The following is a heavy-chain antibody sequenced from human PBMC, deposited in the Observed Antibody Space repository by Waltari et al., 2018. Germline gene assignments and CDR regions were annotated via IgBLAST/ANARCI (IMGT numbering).Heavy chain of an antibody. CDR3: AKDLIYGGNYFDY. Sequence: QVQLVESGGGVVQPAGSLRLSSAASGFTFSSYATHWVRQAPGKGLEWVAFIRYDGSNKYYADSVKGRFTISRDNSKNTLYLQMNSLRAEDTAVYYCAKDLIYGGNYFDYWGQGTLVTVSS. CDR2: IRYDGSNK. D-gene: IGHD3-16*01. J-gene: IGHJ4*02. V-gene: IGHV3-30*02. CDR1: GFTFSSYA.